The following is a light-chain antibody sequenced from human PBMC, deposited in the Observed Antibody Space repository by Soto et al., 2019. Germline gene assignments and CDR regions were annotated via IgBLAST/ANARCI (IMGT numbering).Light chain of an antibody. V-gene: IGLV2-14*01. Sequence: QSVLTQPASVSGSPGQSITISCTGTSSDIGAYNSVSWYQQHPPKAPKLMIFEVTNRPSGISHRFSGSKSGNTASLTISGLLPEDEADYYCSSYTRGNTYVFGTGTKVTAL. CDR1: SSDIGAYNS. CDR2: EVT. CDR3: SSYTRGNTYV. J-gene: IGLJ1*01.